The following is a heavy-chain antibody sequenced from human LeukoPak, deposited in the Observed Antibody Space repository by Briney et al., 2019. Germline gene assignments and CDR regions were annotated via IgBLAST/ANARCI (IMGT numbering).Heavy chain of an antibody. J-gene: IGHJ4*02. V-gene: IGHV1-2*06. Sequence: ASVKVSCKASGYTFTGYYMHWVRQAPGQGLEWMGRINPNSGGTNYAQKFQGRVTMTRDTSISTAYMELSRLRSDDTAVYYRAREQWTDKTDYWGQGTLVTVSS. CDR3: AREQWTDKTDY. CDR1: GYTFTGYY. CDR2: INPNSGGT. D-gene: IGHD6-19*01.